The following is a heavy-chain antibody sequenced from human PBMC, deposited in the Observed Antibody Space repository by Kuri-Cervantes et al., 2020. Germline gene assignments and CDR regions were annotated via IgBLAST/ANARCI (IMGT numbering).Heavy chain of an antibody. Sequence: LSLTCAASGFTFSNYGMHWVRQAPGKGLEWVAVISYDGSKKDYVDSLKGRFTISRDNSKNMLYLQMNSLRAEDTAVYYCARHSSTRARGGRIDYWGQGTLVTVSS. V-gene: IGHV3-33*08. CDR1: GFTFSNYG. J-gene: IGHJ4*02. CDR3: ARHSSTRARGGRIDY. D-gene: IGHD2-2*01. CDR2: ISYDGSKK.